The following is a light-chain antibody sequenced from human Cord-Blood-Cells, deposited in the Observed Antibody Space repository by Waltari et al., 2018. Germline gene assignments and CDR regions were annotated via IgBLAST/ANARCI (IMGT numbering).Light chain of an antibody. Sequence: QSALTQPASVSGSPGQSITISCTGPSSDVGGYNYVSWYQQHPGTAPTLMIYDVSKRPSGVSNRFSGSKSGNTASLTISGLQAEDEADYYCSSYTSSSTRVFGGGTKLTVL. J-gene: IGLJ3*02. CDR3: SSYTSSSTRV. CDR1: SSDVGGYNY. V-gene: IGLV2-14*01. CDR2: DVS.